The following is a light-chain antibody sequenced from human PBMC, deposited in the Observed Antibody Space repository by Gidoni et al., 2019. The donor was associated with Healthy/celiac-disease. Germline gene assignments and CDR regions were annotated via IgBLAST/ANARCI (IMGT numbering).Light chain of an antibody. CDR1: SSDVGGYNY. J-gene: IGLJ2*01. CDR3: SSYTSSSPVV. CDR2: DVS. Sequence: QPASVSGSPGQSITISCTGTSSDVGGYNYVSWYQQHPGKAPKLMIYDVSNRPSGVSNRFSGSKSGNTASLTISGLQAEDEADYYCSSYTSSSPVVFGGGTKLTVL. V-gene: IGLV2-14*03.